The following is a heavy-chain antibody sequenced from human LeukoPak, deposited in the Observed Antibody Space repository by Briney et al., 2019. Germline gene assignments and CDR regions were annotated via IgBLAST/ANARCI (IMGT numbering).Heavy chain of an antibody. CDR2: INPNNGDT. D-gene: IGHD2-2*01. CDR3: ARVVGQGSAMPSRDYFDY. V-gene: IGHV1-2*02. Sequence: ASVKVSCQASVYTSTGYYLHWVRQAPGQGPEWMGWINPNNGDTNSAQKFQGRVTVTRDTSITTAYMEMSRLTSDDTAVYYCARVVGQGSAMPSRDYFDYWGQGTLVIVSS. CDR1: VYTSTGYY. J-gene: IGHJ4*02.